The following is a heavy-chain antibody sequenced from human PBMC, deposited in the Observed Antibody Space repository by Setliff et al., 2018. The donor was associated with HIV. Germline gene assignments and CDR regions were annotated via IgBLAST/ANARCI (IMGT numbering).Heavy chain of an antibody. CDR2: ISGSGDNT. CDR3: VKDVVKFWSGSGALDF. J-gene: IGHJ4*02. Sequence: PGGSLRLSCAASGFTFSSFAMTWVRQAPGKGLEWVSSISGSGDNTVYAGSVKGRFNILRDDSKKTVDLQMNSLRADDTAVYYCVKDVVKFWSGSGALDFWGPGTLVTVSS. CDR1: GFTFSSFA. V-gene: IGHV3-23*01. D-gene: IGHD3-3*01.